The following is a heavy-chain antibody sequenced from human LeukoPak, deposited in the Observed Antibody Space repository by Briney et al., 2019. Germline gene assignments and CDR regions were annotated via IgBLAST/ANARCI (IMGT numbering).Heavy chain of an antibody. Sequence: ASVKVSCKASGYTFTGYYMHWVRQAPGQGLEWMGWISAYNGNTNYAQKLQGRVTMTTDTSTSTAYMELRSLRSDDTAVYYCARDEATTLLAAATWFDPWGQGTLVTVSS. CDR3: ARDEATTLLAAATWFDP. CDR1: GYTFTGYY. V-gene: IGHV1-18*04. CDR2: ISAYNGNT. D-gene: IGHD6-13*01. J-gene: IGHJ5*02.